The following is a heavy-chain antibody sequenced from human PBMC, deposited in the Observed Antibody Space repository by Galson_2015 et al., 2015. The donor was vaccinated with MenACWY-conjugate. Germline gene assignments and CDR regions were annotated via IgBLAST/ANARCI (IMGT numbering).Heavy chain of an antibody. V-gene: IGHV1-3*01. Sequence: SVKVSCKASGYTFTTYAMHWVRQAPGQRLEWTGWINPANGNTKYSQNFQGRLTFTRETSATTVYMELSSLRSEDTAMFYCVRGSIVVVPAVLRGGYFDYWGQGTLVTVSS. CDR3: VRGSIVVVPAVLRGGYFDY. J-gene: IGHJ4*02. CDR1: GYTFTTYA. D-gene: IGHD2-2*01. CDR2: INPANGNT.